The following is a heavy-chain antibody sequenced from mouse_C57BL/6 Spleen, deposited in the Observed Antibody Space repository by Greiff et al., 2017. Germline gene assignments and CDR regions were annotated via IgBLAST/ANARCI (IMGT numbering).Heavy chain of an antibody. J-gene: IGHJ2*01. V-gene: IGHV1-50*01. D-gene: IGHD4-1*01. CDR2: IDPSDSYT. CDR3: ARRLGPFDY. CDR1: GYTFTSYW. Sequence: QVQLQQPGAELVKPGASVKLSCKASGYTFTSYWMQWVKQRPGQGLEWIGEIDPSDSYTNYNQKFKGKATLTVDTSSSTAYMQLSSLTSEDSAVYYGARRLGPFDYWGQGTTLTVSS.